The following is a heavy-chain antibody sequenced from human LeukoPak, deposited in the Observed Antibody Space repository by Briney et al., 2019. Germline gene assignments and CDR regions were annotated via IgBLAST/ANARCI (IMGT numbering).Heavy chain of an antibody. CDR2: ISTYNGNT. D-gene: IGHD6-13*01. CDR3: ARDIPGADGRWFDP. CDR1: GYTFTTYG. V-gene: IGHV1-18*01. Sequence: ASVKVSCKASGYTFTTYGINWVRQAPGQGLEWMGWISTYNGNTHYAQKLQGRVTMTTDTFTSTAYMELRSLRSDDTAVYYCARDIPGADGRWFDPWGQGTLVTVSS. J-gene: IGHJ5*02.